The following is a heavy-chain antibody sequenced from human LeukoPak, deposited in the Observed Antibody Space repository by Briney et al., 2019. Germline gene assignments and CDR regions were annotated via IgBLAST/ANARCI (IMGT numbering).Heavy chain of an antibody. D-gene: IGHD5-12*01. CDR2: INPNSGGT. CDR3: ARAGSGYSGYERI. CDR1: GYTFTGYY. J-gene: IGHJ4*02. Sequence: ASVKVSCKASGYTFTGYYMHWVRQAPGQGLGWMGWINPNSGGTNYAQKFQGRVTMTRDTSISTAYMELSSLRSDDTAVYYCARAGSGYSGYERIWGQGTLVTVSS. V-gene: IGHV1-2*02.